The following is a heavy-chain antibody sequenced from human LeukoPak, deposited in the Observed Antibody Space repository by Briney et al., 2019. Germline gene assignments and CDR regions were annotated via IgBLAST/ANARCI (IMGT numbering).Heavy chain of an antibody. CDR2: IKGDESAK. Sequence: GGSLTLSCAASGFTFSTYWMAWVRQAPGKGLEWVANIKGDESAKHQADSVKGRFNISRDNAQNSVYLQMSSLRGEDTAVYYCARAVGGSLDYGGQGTLVTVSS. D-gene: IGHD1-26*01. CDR1: GFTFSTYW. V-gene: IGHV3-7*01. CDR3: ARAVGGSLDY. J-gene: IGHJ4*02.